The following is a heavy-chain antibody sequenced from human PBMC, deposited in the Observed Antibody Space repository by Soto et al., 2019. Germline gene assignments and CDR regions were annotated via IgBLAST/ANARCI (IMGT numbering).Heavy chain of an antibody. Sequence: QVQLVQSGAEVKKPGSSVKVSCKASGGTFSSYAISWVRQAPGQGLEWMGGIIPIFGTANYAQKFQGRVTITADESTSTADMELSSLRSEDTAVYYCARGPEYSSSSVVDYYYYYGMDVWGQGTTVTVSS. CDR2: IIPIFGTA. J-gene: IGHJ6*02. CDR1: GGTFSSYA. V-gene: IGHV1-69*01. CDR3: ARGPEYSSSSVVDYYYYYGMDV. D-gene: IGHD6-6*01.